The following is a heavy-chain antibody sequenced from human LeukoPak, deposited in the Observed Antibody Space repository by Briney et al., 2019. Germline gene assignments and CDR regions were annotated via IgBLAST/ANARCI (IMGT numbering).Heavy chain of an antibody. V-gene: IGHV4-59*05. D-gene: IGHD1-26*01. CDR3: ARLGIVGATLFDY. J-gene: IGHJ4*02. CDR2: IYYSGST. CDR1: GGSISSYY. Sequence: SETLSLTRTVSGGSISSYYWSWIRQPPGKGLEWIGGIYYSGSTYYNPSLKSRVTISVDTSKNQFSLKLSSVTAADTAVYYCARLGIVGATLFDYWGQGTLVTVSS.